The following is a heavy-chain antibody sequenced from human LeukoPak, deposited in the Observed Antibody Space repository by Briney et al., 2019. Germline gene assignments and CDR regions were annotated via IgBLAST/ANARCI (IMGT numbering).Heavy chain of an antibody. CDR2: ISSSGSTI. CDR3: ARDSMAIYDYVWESYREESNYFDY. D-gene: IGHD3-16*02. CDR1: GFTFSSYE. J-gene: IGHJ4*02. Sequence: PGGSLRLSCAASGFTFSSYEMNWVRQAPGKGLEWVSYISSSGSTIYYADSVKGRFTISRDNAKNSLYLQMNSLRAEDTAVYYCARDSMAIYDYVWESYREESNYFDYWGQGTLVTVSS. V-gene: IGHV3-48*03.